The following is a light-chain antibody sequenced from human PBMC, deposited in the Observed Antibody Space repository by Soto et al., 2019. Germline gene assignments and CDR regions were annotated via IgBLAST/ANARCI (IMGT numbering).Light chain of an antibody. CDR1: QVISNY. CDR2: DIS. V-gene: IGKV1-33*01. CDR3: QQSYTTVYS. J-gene: IGKJ2*01. Sequence: DIQMTQSASSLSASVGDRVTITCQASQVISNYLNWYQQKPGKAPKLLIYDISTLEIGVPTRFSGSGSGTDFTFTITGLQPEDIATYYCQQSYTTVYSFGQGTKVEIK.